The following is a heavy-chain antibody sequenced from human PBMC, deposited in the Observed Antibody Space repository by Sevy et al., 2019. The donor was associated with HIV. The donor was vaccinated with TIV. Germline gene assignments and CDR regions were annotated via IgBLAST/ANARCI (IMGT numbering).Heavy chain of an antibody. D-gene: IGHD3-16*01. CDR1: GFTFSSYG. CDR2: IWYDGSNK. Sequence: GGSLRLSCAASGFTFSSYGMHWVRQAPGKGLEWVAVIWYDGSNKYYADSVKGRFTISRDNSKNTLYLQMNSLRAEDTAVYYCARGGAWGDYYYYGMDVWGPGTTVTVSS. V-gene: IGHV3-33*01. CDR3: ARGGAWGDYYYYGMDV. J-gene: IGHJ6*02.